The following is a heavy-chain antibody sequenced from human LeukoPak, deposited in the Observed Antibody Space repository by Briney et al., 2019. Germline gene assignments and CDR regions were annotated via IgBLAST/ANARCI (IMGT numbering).Heavy chain of an antibody. D-gene: IGHD4-17*01. CDR3: ARDRMTTVTTNGRDDYYYYYMDV. J-gene: IGHJ6*03. V-gene: IGHV3-30*04. Sequence: PGRSLRLSCAASGFTFSNYAMHWVRQAPGKGLEWVAVISYDGSNKYYTDSVKGRFTISRDNAKNSLYLQMNSLRAEDTALYYCARDRMTTVTTNGRDDYYYYYMDVWGKGTTVTVSS. CDR2: ISYDGSNK. CDR1: GFTFSNYA.